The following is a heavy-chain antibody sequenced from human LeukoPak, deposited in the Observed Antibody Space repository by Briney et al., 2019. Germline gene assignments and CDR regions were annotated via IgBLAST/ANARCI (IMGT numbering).Heavy chain of an antibody. CDR3: ARGGYDYVWGSYSPNDAFDI. V-gene: IGHV4-34*01. CDR2: INHSGST. Sequence: SETLSLTCAVYGGSFSGYYWSWIRQPPGKGLEWIGEINHSGSTNYNPSLKSRVTISVDTSKNQFSLKLSSVTAADTAVYYCARGGYDYVWGSYSPNDAFDIWGQGTMVTVSS. J-gene: IGHJ3*02. D-gene: IGHD3-16*01. CDR1: GGSFSGYY.